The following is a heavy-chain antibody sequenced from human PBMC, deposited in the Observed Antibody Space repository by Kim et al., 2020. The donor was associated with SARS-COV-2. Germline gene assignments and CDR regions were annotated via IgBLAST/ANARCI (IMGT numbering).Heavy chain of an antibody. V-gene: IGHV3-33*01. D-gene: IGHD3-22*01. CDR3: ARSRPGGGYYDSSGSYVPYYYDMDV. Sequence: GGSLRLSCAASEFSFSAFGMHWVRQAPGKGLEWLAIIWYDGSNSKYADSVKGRFTISRDNFKNTLYLQMNSLRAEDTAVYYCARSRPGGGYYDSSGSYVPYYYDMDVWGQGTTVTVSS. CDR1: EFSFSAFG. CDR2: IWYDGSNS. J-gene: IGHJ6*01.